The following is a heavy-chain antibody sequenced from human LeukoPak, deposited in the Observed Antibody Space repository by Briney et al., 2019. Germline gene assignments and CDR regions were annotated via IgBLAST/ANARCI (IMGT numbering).Heavy chain of an antibody. CDR3: ARELYCSGGSCYSDPFDY. V-gene: IGHV3-21*01. CDR2: ISSSSSYI. Sequence: GGSLRLSCAASGFTFSSYSMNWVRQAPGKGLEWVPSISSSSSYIYYADSVKGRFTISRDNAKNSLYLQMNSLRAEDTAVYYCARELYCSGGSCYSDPFDYWGQGTLVTVSS. J-gene: IGHJ4*02. CDR1: GFTFSSYS. D-gene: IGHD2-15*01.